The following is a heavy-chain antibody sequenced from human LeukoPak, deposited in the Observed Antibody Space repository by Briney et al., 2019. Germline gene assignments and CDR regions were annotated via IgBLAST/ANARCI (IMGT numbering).Heavy chain of an antibody. D-gene: IGHD4-17*01. Sequence: ASVKVSCKASGYTFTSYGISWVRQAPGQGLEWMGWISAYNGNTNYAQKLQGRVTMTTDTSPSTAYMELRSLRSDGTAVYYCAREMTTVTTRSGWFDPWGQGTLVTVSS. CDR2: ISAYNGNT. CDR1: GYTFTSYG. J-gene: IGHJ5*02. V-gene: IGHV1-18*01. CDR3: AREMTTVTTRSGWFDP.